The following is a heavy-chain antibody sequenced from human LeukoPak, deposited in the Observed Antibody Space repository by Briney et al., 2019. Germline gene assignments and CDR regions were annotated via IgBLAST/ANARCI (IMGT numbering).Heavy chain of an antibody. CDR3: ASSYCGGDCPHDAFDI. CDR1: GGSFSGYY. CDR2: INHSGST. Sequence: SETLSPTCAVYGGSFSGYYWSWIRQPPRKGLEWNGEINHSGSTNYNPSLKSRVTISVATSKAQFSLKLRSVTAADADVYYCASSYCGGDCPHDAFDIWGQGTMVTVSS. J-gene: IGHJ3*02. V-gene: IGHV4-34*01. D-gene: IGHD2-21*02.